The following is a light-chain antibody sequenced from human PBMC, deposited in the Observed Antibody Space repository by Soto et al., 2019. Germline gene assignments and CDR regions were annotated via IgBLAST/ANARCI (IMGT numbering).Light chain of an antibody. CDR2: WAS. CDR3: QQYYRPPLT. J-gene: IGKJ4*01. Sequence: DVVMTQSPDSLAVSLGARATINCKSSQKVLYSSNNKNYLAWYQQKPGQPPKLLISWASTREFGVPDRFIGSGSGTSFALTISSLQAEDVAVYYCQQYYRPPLTFGGGTKVDVK. CDR1: QKVLYSSNNKNY. V-gene: IGKV4-1*01.